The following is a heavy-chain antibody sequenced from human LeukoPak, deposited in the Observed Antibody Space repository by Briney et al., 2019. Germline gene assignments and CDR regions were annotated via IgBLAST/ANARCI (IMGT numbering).Heavy chain of an antibody. CDR2: ITNSGST. J-gene: IGHJ4*02. Sequence: KPSETLSLTCAVYGGSFSGYYWSWLRQPPGKGMEWLGEITNSGSTNYNPSLKSRVTISVDTSKNQFSLKLSSVTAADTAVYYCAGGTTRAAAIGIDYWGQGTLVAVSS. D-gene: IGHD2-2*01. CDR3: AGGTTRAAAIGIDY. CDR1: GGSFSGYY. V-gene: IGHV4-34*01.